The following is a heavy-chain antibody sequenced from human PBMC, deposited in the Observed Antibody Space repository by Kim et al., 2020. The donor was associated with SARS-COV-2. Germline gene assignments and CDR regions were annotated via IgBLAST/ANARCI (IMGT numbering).Heavy chain of an antibody. CDR2: ISGSGGST. V-gene: IGHV3-23*01. D-gene: IGHD3-10*01. Sequence: GGSLRLSCAASGFTFSSYAMSWVRQAPGKGLEWVSAISGSGGSTYYADSVKGRFTISRDNSENTLYLQMNSLRAEDTAVYYCAKVYGSGSYYSFGYWGQGTLVTVSS. CDR1: GFTFSSYA. J-gene: IGHJ4*02. CDR3: AKVYGSGSYYSFGY.